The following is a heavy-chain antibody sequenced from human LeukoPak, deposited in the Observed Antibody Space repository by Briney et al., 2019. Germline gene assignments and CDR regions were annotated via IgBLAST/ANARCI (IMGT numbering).Heavy chain of an antibody. CDR3: ASETDSLTGIAAYYYFDY. CDR1: GGTFSSYA. J-gene: IGHJ4*02. CDR2: IIPIFGTA. Sequence: ASVKVSCKASGGTFSSYAISWVRQAPGQGLEWMGGIIPIFGTANYAQKFQGRVTITADESTSTAYMELSSLRSEDTAVYYCASETDSLTGIAAYYYFDYWGQGTLVTVSS. D-gene: IGHD6-13*01. V-gene: IGHV1-69*13.